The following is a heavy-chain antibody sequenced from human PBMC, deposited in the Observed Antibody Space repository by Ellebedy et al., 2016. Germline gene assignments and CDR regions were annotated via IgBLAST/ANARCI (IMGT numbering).Heavy chain of an antibody. D-gene: IGHD2-21*02. J-gene: IGHJ4*02. CDR3: AKDRGGNGDCLDY. CDR2: ISGSGGST. V-gene: IGHV3-23*01. Sequence: GGSLRLSCAASGFTFSGSAMHWVRQAPGKGLEWVSAISGSGGSTYYADSVKGRFTISRDNSKNTLYLQMNSLRAEDTAVYYCAKDRGGNGDCLDYWGQGTLVTVSS. CDR1: GFTFSGSA.